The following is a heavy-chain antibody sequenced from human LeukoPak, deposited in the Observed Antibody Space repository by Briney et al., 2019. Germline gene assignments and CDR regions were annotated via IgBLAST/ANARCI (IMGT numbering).Heavy chain of an antibody. CDR1: GFTFSSYT. CDR3: ATTAPPLSSSWYGWYFAL. Sequence: GRSLRLSCAASGFTFSSYTMHWVRQAPGKGLEWVAVISYDGSNKYYADSVKGRFTISRDNSKNTLDLQMNSRRAQDTAVYYCATTAPPLSSSWYGWYFALWGRGPLVTVSS. D-gene: IGHD6-13*01. V-gene: IGHV3-30-3*01. CDR2: ISYDGSNK. J-gene: IGHJ2*01.